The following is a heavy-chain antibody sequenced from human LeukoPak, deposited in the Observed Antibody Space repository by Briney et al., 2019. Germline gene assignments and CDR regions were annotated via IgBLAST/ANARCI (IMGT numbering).Heavy chain of an antibody. CDR1: GFTVSSNY. CDR2: IYRGGST. D-gene: IGHD3-22*01. J-gene: IGHJ4*02. CDR3: ARESGLLGDY. V-gene: IGHV3-53*04. Sequence: PGGSLRLSCAASGFTVSSNYMSWVRQAPGKGLEWVSVIYRGGSTYYADSVKGRFTISRHNSKSTLYLQMNSLRAEDTAMYYRARESGLLGDYWGQGTPVTVSS.